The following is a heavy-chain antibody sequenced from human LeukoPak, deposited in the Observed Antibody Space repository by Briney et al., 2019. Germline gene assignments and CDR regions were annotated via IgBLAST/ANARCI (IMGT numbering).Heavy chain of an antibody. CDR2: INPSGGST. D-gene: IGHD1-14*01. J-gene: IGHJ6*02. V-gene: IGHV1-46*01. CDR1: GYTFTSYY. CDR3: ARGRNGEYYYYGMDV. Sequence: ASVKVFCKASGYTFTSYYMHWVRQAPGQGLEWMGIINPSGGSTSYAQKFQGRVTMTRDTSTSTVYMELSSLRSEDTAVYYCARGRNGEYYYYGMDVWGQGTTVTVSS.